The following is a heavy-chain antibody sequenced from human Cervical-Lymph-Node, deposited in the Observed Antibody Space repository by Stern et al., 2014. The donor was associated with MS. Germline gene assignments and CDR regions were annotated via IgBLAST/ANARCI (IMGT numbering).Heavy chain of an antibody. V-gene: IGHV1-69*01. D-gene: IGHD1-26*01. CDR2: IIPIFGTA. Sequence: QVQLVESGAEVKTPGSSVKVSCKASGGTFSSYAISWVRQAPGQGLEWMGGIIPIFGTANYAQKFPGRVTLTPDESTTTPDIQLRSLRAEDTAVYYCARGELKEGLVRGMDVWGQGTTVTVSS. CDR1: GGTFSSYA. CDR3: ARGELKEGLVRGMDV. J-gene: IGHJ6*02.